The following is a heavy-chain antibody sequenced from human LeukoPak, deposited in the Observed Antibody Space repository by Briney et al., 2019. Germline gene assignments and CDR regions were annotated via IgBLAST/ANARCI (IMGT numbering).Heavy chain of an antibody. J-gene: IGHJ4*02. CDR2: MSYDGSKK. D-gene: IGHD6-19*01. CDR3: ATGAGGVAVADYYFDY. Sequence: PERSLRLSCAASGFTFSNYGMHWIRQAPGKGLECVAVMSYDGSKKYYADSVKGRFTISRDNSKNTLYLQMNSLRAEDTAVYYCATGAGGVAVADYYFDYWGQGTLVTVSS. V-gene: IGHV3-30*03. CDR1: GFTFSNYG.